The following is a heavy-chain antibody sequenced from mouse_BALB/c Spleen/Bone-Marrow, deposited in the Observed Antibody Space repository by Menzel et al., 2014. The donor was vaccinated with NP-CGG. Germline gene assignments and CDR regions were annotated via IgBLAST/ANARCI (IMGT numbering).Heavy chain of an antibody. J-gene: IGHJ2*01. CDR3: AGNFYGSSYFDY. CDR1: GYTFTAYA. V-gene: IGHV1-67*01. D-gene: IGHD1-1*01. Sequence: QVQLQQSGPELVRPGVSVKLSCKGSGYTFTAYAMHWVKQSHAKSLEWIGLISTYSGNTHYNQNFKGKATMTVDKSSSTAYMELARLTSEDSAIYYCAGNFYGSSYFDYWGQGTTLTVSS. CDR2: ISTYSGNT.